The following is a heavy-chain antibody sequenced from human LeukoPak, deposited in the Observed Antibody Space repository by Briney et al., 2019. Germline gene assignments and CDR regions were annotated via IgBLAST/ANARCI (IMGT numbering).Heavy chain of an antibody. CDR2: ISGSGGST. CDR1: GFTFSNYW. J-gene: IGHJ4*02. Sequence: PGGSLRLSCAASGFTFSNYWMTWVRQAPGKGLEWVSAISGSGGSTYYADSVKGRFTISRDNSKNTLYLQMNSLRAEDTAVYYCAKGDGYNYGYYFDYWGQGTLVTVSS. CDR3: AKGDGYNYGYYFDY. D-gene: IGHD5-24*01. V-gene: IGHV3-23*01.